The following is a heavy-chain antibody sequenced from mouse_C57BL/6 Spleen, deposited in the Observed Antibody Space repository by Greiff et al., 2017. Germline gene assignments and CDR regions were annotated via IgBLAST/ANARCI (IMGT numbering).Heavy chain of an antibody. CDR2: ISYDGSN. J-gene: IGHJ2*01. V-gene: IGHV3-6*01. CDR1: GYSITSGYY. D-gene: IGHD2-5*01. CDR3: ARDSNSYFDY. Sequence: VQLQQSGPGLVKPSQSLSLTCSVTGYSITSGYYWNWIRQFPGNKLEWMGYISYDGSNNYNPSLKNRISITRYTSKNQFFLKLNSVTTEDTATYYCARDSNSYFDYWGQGTTLTVSS.